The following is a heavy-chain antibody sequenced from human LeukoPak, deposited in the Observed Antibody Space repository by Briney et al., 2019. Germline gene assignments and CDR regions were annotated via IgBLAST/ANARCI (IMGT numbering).Heavy chain of an antibody. D-gene: IGHD5-12*01. CDR1: GGSHSSYY. V-gene: IGHV4-59*07. J-gene: IGHJ4*02. CDR3: ARGRDIVATTDFDY. Sequence: SDTLSLTCTVSGGSHSSYYWSWIRQPPGKGLEWIGYIYYSGSTNYNPSLKSRVTISVDTSKNQFSLKLSSVTAADTAVYYCARGRDIVATTDFDYWGQGTPVTVSS. CDR2: IYYSGST.